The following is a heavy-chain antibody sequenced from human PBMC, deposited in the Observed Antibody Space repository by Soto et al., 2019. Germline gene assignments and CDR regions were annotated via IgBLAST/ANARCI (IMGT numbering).Heavy chain of an antibody. Sequence: QLQLQEYGSGLVKPSQTLSLTCAVSGGSISSGGYSCNWIRQPPGKGLEWIGYIYHSGSTYYNPSLKSRVTISVDRSKNQFSLKLSSVTAADTAVYYGARGMTTVTTFDCWGKGTLLTVSS. V-gene: IGHV4-30-2*01. J-gene: IGHJ4*02. CDR1: GGSISSGGYS. D-gene: IGHD4-17*01. CDR3: ARGMTTVTTFDC. CDR2: IYHSGST.